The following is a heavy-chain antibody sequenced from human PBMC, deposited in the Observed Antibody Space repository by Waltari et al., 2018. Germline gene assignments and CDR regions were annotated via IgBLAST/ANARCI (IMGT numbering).Heavy chain of an antibody. V-gene: IGHV4-39*07. CDR3: ARGPSSGGAPSLDV. CDR1: GGSISSSSYY. J-gene: IGHJ6*04. Sequence: QLQLQESGPGLVKPSETLSLTCTVSGGSISSSSYYWGWIRQPPGKGLEWIGSIYYSGSTYYNPSLKSRVTISVDTSKNQFSLKLSSVTAADTAVYYCARGPSSGGAPSLDVWGKGTTVTVSS. CDR2: IYYSGST.